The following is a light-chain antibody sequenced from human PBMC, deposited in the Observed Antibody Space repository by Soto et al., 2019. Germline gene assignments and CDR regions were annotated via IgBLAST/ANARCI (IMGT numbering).Light chain of an antibody. CDR2: EVS. Sequence: QSVLTQPASVSGSPGQSITISCTGTSSDIGSYNFVSWYQQHPGKAPKYMIYEVSKRPSGISNRFSGSKSGNTASLTISGLQAEDEADYYCCSYVTTGICVFGGGTKLTVL. CDR1: SSDIGSYNF. J-gene: IGLJ3*02. V-gene: IGLV2-23*02. CDR3: CSYVTTGICV.